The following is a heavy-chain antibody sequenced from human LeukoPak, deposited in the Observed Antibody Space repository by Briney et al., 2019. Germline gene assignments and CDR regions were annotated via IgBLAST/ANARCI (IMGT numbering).Heavy chain of an antibody. CDR2: IKSDASRT. D-gene: IGHD6-13*01. CDR3: ARGSWSAADTNIDY. Sequence: PGGSLRLSCAAPGFTLSTYWMPWVRQGPGKGLVLVSCIKSDASRTSYADSVKGRFTISRDNAKNTLYLQMNTLRVEDTAVYYCARGSWSAADTNIDYWGQGTLVTVSS. V-gene: IGHV3-74*01. CDR1: GFTLSTYW. J-gene: IGHJ4*02.